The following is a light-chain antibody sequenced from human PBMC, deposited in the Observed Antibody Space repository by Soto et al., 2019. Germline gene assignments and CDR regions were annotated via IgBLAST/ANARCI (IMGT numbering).Light chain of an antibody. J-gene: IGKJ5*01. V-gene: IGKV1D-12*01. CDR2: AAS. Sequence: DIQMTQCPSSVSASVGDRVTITCRASQDIRSWLAWYQKKKGKAPKLLIYAASSLQSGVPSRFSGSGSGTDLTLTIRSMQTEDFETYYCQQPISFPITFGQGTRLEIK. CDR1: QDIRSW. CDR3: QQPISFPIT.